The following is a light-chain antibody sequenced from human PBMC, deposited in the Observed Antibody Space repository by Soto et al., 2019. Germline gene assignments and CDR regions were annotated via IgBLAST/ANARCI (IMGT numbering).Light chain of an antibody. V-gene: IGLV1-47*02. CDR3: AAWDDSLSGLV. J-gene: IGLJ2*01. Sequence: QSVLTQPPSASGTPGQRVTISCSGSSSNIGSNYVYWYQQLPGTAPKLLIYSNNQRPSGVPDRFSGSKSGTSASLAISGLRSEDEAAYYCAAWDDSLSGLVFGGGTKLTVL. CDR2: SNN. CDR1: SSNIGSNY.